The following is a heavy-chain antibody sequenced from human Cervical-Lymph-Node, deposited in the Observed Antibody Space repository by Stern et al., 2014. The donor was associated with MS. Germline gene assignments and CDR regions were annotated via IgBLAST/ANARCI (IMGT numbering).Heavy chain of an antibody. CDR3: AREDWGPFFDY. CDR1: GGTFSSYA. V-gene: IGHV1-69*01. CDR2: IIPIFGTA. Sequence: MQLVESGAEVKKPGSSVKVSCKASGGTFSSYAISWVRQAPGQGLEWMGVIIPIFGTANYAQKFQGRVTITADESTSPAYMELSSLRSEDTAVYYCAREDWGPFFDYWGQGTLVTVSS. J-gene: IGHJ4*02. D-gene: IGHD3/OR15-3a*01.